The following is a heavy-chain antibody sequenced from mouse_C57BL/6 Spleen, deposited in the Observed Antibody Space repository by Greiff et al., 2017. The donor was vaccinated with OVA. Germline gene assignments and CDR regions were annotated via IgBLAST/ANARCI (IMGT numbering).Heavy chain of an antibody. J-gene: IGHJ4*01. CDR1: GFSLTSYG. D-gene: IGHD3-1*01. Sequence: VKLVESGPGLVAPSQSLSITCTVSGFSLTSYGVDWVRQSPGKGLEWLGVIWGVGSTNYNSALKSRLSISKDNSKSQVFLKMNSLQTDDTAMYYCASGAHAMDYWGQGTSVTVSS. V-gene: IGHV2-6*01. CDR3: ASGAHAMDY. CDR2: IWGVGST.